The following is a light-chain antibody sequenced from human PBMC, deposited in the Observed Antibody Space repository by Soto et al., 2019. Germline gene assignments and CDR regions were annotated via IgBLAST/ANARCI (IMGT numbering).Light chain of an antibody. V-gene: IGLV1-51*01. CDR3: GTWDSSLSAAV. CDR1: SSNIGNYH. J-gene: IGLJ2*01. CDR2: DNN. Sequence: QSVLTQPPSVSAAPGQKVTISCSGGSSNIGNYHVSWYQQLPGTAPKLLISDNNRRPSGIPDRFSSSKSGTSATLGITGLQTGDEADYYCGTWDSSLSAAVFGGGTKLTVL.